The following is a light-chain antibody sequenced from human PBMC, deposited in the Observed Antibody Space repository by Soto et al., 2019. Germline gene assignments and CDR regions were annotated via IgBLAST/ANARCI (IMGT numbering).Light chain of an antibody. CDR3: QQYHNWPWA. J-gene: IGKJ1*01. V-gene: IGKV3-15*01. Sequence: EREMTQSPATLSVSPGERATLSCRASRTVSTNLAWYLQKPGQAPRLLIYAASTRASGVPARFSGSGSGPEFTLTSSGPQSEDSAFYYCQQYHNWPWACGQGNKVDIK. CDR1: RTVSTN. CDR2: AAS.